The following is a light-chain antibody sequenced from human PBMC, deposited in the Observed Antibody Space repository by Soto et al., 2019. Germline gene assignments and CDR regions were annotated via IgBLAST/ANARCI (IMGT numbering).Light chain of an antibody. CDR2: GAS. CDR1: QSVSNN. Sequence: EIVLTQSPATLSLSPGERATLSCRASQSVSNNYLAWYQKKPGQAPRLLLYGASTRASGMPARFSGSGSGTELTLTISSLQSEDFAVYYCQQYSNWPPWTFGQGTKVDIK. CDR3: QQYSNWPPWT. V-gene: IGKV3-15*01. J-gene: IGKJ1*01.